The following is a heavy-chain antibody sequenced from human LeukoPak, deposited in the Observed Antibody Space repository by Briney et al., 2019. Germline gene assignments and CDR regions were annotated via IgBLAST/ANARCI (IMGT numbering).Heavy chain of an antibody. CDR2: ISGYNGNT. Sequence: ASVKVSCKASGYTFIGNGITWVRQAPGQGLEWMGWISGYNGNTAHAQMLQGRVTMTTDTSTTTAYMELSRLRSDDTAVYYCASTKVPAAINYMDVWGKGTTVTVSS. D-gene: IGHD2-2*01. J-gene: IGHJ6*03. V-gene: IGHV1-18*01. CDR3: ASTKVPAAINYMDV. CDR1: GYTFIGNG.